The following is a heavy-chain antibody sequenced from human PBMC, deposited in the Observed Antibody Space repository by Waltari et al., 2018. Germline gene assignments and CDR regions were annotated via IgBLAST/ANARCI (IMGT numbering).Heavy chain of an antibody. Sequence: QLQLQESGSGLVKPSQTLSLTCAVSGGSISSGGYSWSWIRQPPGKGLEWIGYIYHSGSTYYNPSLKSRVTISVDRSKNQFSLKLSSVTAADTAVYYCARGGDLTTDENLIDYWGQGTLVTVSS. V-gene: IGHV4-30-2*01. CDR2: IYHSGST. D-gene: IGHD4-4*01. CDR3: ARGGDLTTDENLIDY. J-gene: IGHJ4*02. CDR1: GGSISSGGYS.